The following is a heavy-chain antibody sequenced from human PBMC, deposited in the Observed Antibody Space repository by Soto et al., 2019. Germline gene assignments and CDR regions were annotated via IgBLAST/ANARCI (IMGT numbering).Heavy chain of an antibody. V-gene: IGHV4-4*02. J-gene: IGHJ4*02. CDR3: ASRDPGTSADY. Sequence: WKTLSLTCVVSGGSFTSNNWWSWVRQPPGQGLEWIGEIYRTGSTNYNPSLKSRVTISLDKSENQFSLKVTSLTAADTAVYYCASRDPGTSADYWGQGTLVTVSS. D-gene: IGHD1-7*01. CDR2: IYRTGST. CDR1: GGSFTSNNW.